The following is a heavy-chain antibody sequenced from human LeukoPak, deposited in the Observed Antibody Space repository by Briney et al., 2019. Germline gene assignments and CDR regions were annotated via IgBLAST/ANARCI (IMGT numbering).Heavy chain of an antibody. CDR2: IYHSGGT. J-gene: IGHJ4*02. Sequence: SETLSLTCTVSGGSIRSYYWTWIRQPPGKGLEWIGYIYHSGGTSYSPSLKSRVTISIDTSKNQFSLRLSSVTAADTAVYYCTRGSTLADDYWGQGILVTVSP. CDR1: GGSIRSYY. V-gene: IGHV4-59*01. CDR3: TRGSTLADDY. D-gene: IGHD5/OR15-5a*01.